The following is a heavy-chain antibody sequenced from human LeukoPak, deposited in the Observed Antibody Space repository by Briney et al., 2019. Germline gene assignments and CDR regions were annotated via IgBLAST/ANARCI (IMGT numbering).Heavy chain of an antibody. CDR2: INHSGST. CDR3: ARHHRYYDRSLGY. CDR1: GGSFSGYY. V-gene: IGHV4-34*01. Sequence: PSETLSLTCAVYGGSFSGYYWSWIRQPPGKGLEWIGEINHSGSTNYNPSLKSRVTISVDTSKNQFSLKLSSVTAADTAVYYCARHHRYYDRSLGYWGQGTPVTVSS. D-gene: IGHD3-22*01. J-gene: IGHJ4*02.